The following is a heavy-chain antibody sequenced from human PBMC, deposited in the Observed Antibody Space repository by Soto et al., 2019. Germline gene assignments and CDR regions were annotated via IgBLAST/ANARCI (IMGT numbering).Heavy chain of an antibody. V-gene: IGHV1-18*01. D-gene: IGHD2-2*02. CDR3: ARGIIVVVSAAIRGPYGMDV. J-gene: IGHJ6*02. CDR2: ISAYNGNT. Sequence: ASVKVSCKASGYTFTSYGISWVRQAPGQGLEWMGWISAYNGNTNYAQKLQGRVTMTTDTSTSTAYMELRSLRSDDTAVYYCARGIIVVVSAAIRGPYGMDVWGQGTTVTVSS. CDR1: GYTFTSYG.